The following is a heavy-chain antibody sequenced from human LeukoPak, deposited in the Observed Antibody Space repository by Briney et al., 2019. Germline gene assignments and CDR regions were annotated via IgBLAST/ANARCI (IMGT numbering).Heavy chain of an antibody. CDR1: GGTFSSYA. CDR3: ARDRWVPGGRSGSVDY. CDR2: IIPIFGTA. V-gene: IGHV1-69*13. Sequence: SVKVPCKASGGTFSSYAISWVRQAPGQGLEWMGVIIPIFGTANYAQKFQGRVTITADESTSTAYMELRSLRSDDTAVYCCARDRWVPGGRSGSVDYWGQGTLVTVYS. J-gene: IGHJ4*02. D-gene: IGHD3-3*01.